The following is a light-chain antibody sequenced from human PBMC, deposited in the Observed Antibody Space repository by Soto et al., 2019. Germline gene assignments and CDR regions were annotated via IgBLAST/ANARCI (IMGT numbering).Light chain of an antibody. V-gene: IGLV1-40*01. CDR2: GNS. Sequence: QSVLTQPPSVSGAPGQRVTISCTGSSSNIGAGYDVHWYQQLPGTAPKLLIYGNSNRPSGVPDRFSGSKSGTSASLAITGVQAEDEADYYCQSYDSSLSVVFDGGTKLTVL. J-gene: IGLJ2*01. CDR3: QSYDSSLSVV. CDR1: SSNIGAGYD.